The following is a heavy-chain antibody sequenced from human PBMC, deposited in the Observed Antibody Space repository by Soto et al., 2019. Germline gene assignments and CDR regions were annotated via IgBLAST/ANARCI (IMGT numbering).Heavy chain of an antibody. CDR1: GGTFSSYA. J-gene: IGHJ6*02. CDR2: IIPIFGTA. D-gene: IGHD3-22*01. CDR3: ARHNDSSGYYYPIGMDV. Sequence: QVQLVQSGAEVKKPGSSVKVSCKASGGTFSSYAIIWVLQAPGQGLEWMGGIIPIFGTANYAQKFQGRVTITADESTSTAYMELSSLRSEDTAVYYCARHNDSSGYYYPIGMDVWGQGTTVTVSS. V-gene: IGHV1-69*01.